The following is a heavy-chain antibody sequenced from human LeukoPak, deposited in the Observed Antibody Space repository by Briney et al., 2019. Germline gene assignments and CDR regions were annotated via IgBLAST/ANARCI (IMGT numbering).Heavy chain of an antibody. J-gene: IGHJ3*02. Sequence: EASVKVSCKASGYTFTGYYMHWVRQAPGQGLEWMGWINPNSGGTNYAQKFQGRVTMTRDTSISTAYMELSRLRSDDTAVYYCARGRNYYDSSGYYYEGDAFDIWGQGTMVTVSS. D-gene: IGHD3-22*01. CDR2: INPNSGGT. CDR3: ARGRNYYDSSGYYYEGDAFDI. V-gene: IGHV1-2*02. CDR1: GYTFTGYY.